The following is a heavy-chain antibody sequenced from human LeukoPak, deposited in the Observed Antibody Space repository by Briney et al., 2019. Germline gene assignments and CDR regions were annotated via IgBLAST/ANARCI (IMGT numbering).Heavy chain of an antibody. Sequence: GGALRLSRAASGFTFSYYARSWVRQAPGKGLEGVSAISGSGGCTYYADSGKARFTISRDNTKNTLYLQMNSLRAEDTAVYYCAKAGSTVAKYNWFDPWGQGTLVTVSS. V-gene: IGHV3-23*01. J-gene: IGHJ5*02. CDR3: AKAGSTVAKYNWFDP. CDR2: ISGSGGCT. D-gene: IGHD4-17*01. CDR1: GFTFSYYA.